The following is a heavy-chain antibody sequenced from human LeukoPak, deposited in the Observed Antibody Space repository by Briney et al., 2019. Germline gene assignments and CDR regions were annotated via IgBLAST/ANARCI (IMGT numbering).Heavy chain of an antibody. Sequence: PGGSLRLSCAASGFTFSSYSMNWVRQAPGKGLEWVSSISSSSSYIYCADSVKGRFTISRDNAKNSLYLQMNSLRAEDTAVYYCARVLEGSGRGFDFWGQGTLVTVSS. CDR1: GFTFSSYS. D-gene: IGHD3-10*01. CDR3: ARVLEGSGRGFDF. CDR2: ISSSSSYI. V-gene: IGHV3-21*01. J-gene: IGHJ4*02.